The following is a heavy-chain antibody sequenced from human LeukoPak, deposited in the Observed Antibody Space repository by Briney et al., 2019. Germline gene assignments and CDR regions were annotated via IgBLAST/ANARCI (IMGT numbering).Heavy chain of an antibody. V-gene: IGHV4-39*01. CDR3: ATPSGVVPAAISHYGMDV. Sequence: SETLSLTCTVSGGSISSSSYYWGWIRQPPGKGLEWIGSIYYSGSTYYNPSLKSRVTISVDTSKNQFSLKLSSVTAADTAVYYCATPSGVVPAAISHYGMDVWGQGTTVTVSS. D-gene: IGHD2-2*01. J-gene: IGHJ6*02. CDR1: GGSISSSSYY. CDR2: IYYSGST.